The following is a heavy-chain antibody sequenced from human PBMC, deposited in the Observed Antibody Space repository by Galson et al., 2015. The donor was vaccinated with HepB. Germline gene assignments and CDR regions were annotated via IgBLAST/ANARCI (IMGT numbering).Heavy chain of an antibody. D-gene: IGHD2-8*02. V-gene: IGHV2-5*01. CDR1: GFSLSTNGVG. J-gene: IGHJ4*02. CDR3: ARSLGLVGPHFDK. Sequence: PALVKPTQTLTLTCTFSGFSLSTNGVGVGWIRQPPGKALEWLAFIYWNDNKSYSPSLKSRLTITKDASKNHVVLTMAYLDPVDTATYYCARSLGLVGPHFDKWGQGTLVTVSS. CDR2: IYWNDNK.